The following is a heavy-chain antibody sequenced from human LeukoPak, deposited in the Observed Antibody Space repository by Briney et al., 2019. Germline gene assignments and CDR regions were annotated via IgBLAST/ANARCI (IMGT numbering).Heavy chain of an antibody. Sequence: PGGSLRLSCAASGFTLSSYSMNWVRQAPGKGLEWVSFISSSSSPIYYADSVKGRFTISRDNAKNSLYLQMTSLRGEDTALYYCAKERDYRVSTSCDYWGQGTQVTVSS. CDR1: GFTLSSYS. V-gene: IGHV3-48*01. CDR2: ISSSSSPI. D-gene: IGHD3-10*01. CDR3: AKERDYRVSTSCDY. J-gene: IGHJ4*02.